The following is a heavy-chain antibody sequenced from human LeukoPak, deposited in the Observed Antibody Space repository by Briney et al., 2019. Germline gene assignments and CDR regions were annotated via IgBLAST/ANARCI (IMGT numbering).Heavy chain of an antibody. J-gene: IGHJ4*02. V-gene: IGHV4-34*01. Sequence: GSLRLSCAASGFTFSSYGMHWVRQPPGKGLEWIGEINHSGSTNYNPSLKSRVTISVDTSKNQFSLKLISVTAADTAVYYCARGPPYIVVVTAIGFFDYWGQGTLVTVSS. CDR1: GFTFSSYG. CDR2: INHSGST. D-gene: IGHD2-21*02. CDR3: ARGPPYIVVVTAIGFFDY.